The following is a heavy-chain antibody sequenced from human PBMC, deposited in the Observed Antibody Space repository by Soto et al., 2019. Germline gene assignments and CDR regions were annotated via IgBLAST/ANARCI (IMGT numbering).Heavy chain of an antibody. Sequence: LSLTCAASGFTFGGFAMTWVRQAPGKGLEWVSTLSVSGRTTYYADSVKGRFTISRDNSKNTVYLQMNSLRADDTAVYYCAKGGLGDYAYFDYWGQGTLVTVSS. V-gene: IGHV3-23*01. D-gene: IGHD4-17*01. CDR1: GFTFGGFA. J-gene: IGHJ4*02. CDR3: AKGGLGDYAYFDY. CDR2: LSVSGRTT.